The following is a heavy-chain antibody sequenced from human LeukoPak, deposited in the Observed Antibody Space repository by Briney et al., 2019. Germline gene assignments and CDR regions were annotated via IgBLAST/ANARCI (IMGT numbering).Heavy chain of an antibody. Sequence: PGGSLRLSCAVCGFIVSSNYMSWVRQARGKGREGVSVIYGGGSTYYADSVKGRFTISRDNSKNALYLQMNSMRAEDTAVYYSARGPRDGYNLYGTYFDYWGQGTLVTVSS. V-gene: IGHV3-53*01. CDR2: IYGGGST. J-gene: IGHJ4*02. CDR1: GFIVSSNY. CDR3: ARGPRDGYNLYGTYFDY. D-gene: IGHD5-24*01.